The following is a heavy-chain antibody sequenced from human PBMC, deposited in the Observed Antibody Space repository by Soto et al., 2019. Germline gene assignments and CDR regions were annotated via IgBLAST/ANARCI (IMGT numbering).Heavy chain of an antibody. V-gene: IGHV1-69*01. CDR3: ARDGGRHSGGIDY. CDR1: GGTFSSYS. CDR2: IIPIFGTA. D-gene: IGHD1-26*01. J-gene: IGHJ4*02. Sequence: QVQLVQSGAEVKKPGSSVKVSCKASGGTFSSYSINWVRQAPGQGLEWMGEIIPIFGTANYAQKFQGRVTITADESTITAYMELSRLRSEDTAVYYCARDGGRHSGGIDYWGQGTLVTVSS.